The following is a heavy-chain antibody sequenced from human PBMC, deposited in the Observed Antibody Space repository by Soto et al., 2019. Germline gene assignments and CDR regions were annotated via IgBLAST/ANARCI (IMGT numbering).Heavy chain of an antibody. CDR1: GFTFSSYW. V-gene: IGHV3-7*03. D-gene: IGHD5-12*01. Sequence: GGSLRLSCAASGFTFSSYWMSWVRQAPGKGLEWVANIKQDGSEKYYVDSVKGRFTISRDNAKNSLYLQMNSLRAEDTAVYYCAREQRGYSDYDGGYFDYWGQGTLVTVSS. J-gene: IGHJ4*02. CDR3: AREQRGYSDYDGGYFDY. CDR2: IKQDGSEK.